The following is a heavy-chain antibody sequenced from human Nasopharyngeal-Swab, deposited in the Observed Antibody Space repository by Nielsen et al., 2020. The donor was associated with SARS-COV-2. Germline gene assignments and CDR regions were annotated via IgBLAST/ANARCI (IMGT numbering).Heavy chain of an antibody. CDR3: ARDPVAMNYYSGLDV. CDR2: IIPITGVT. CDR1: GDTFSSFV. Sequence: SVKVSCKASGDTFSSFVISWVRQAPGQGLEWMGRIIPITGVTNYAQTFQGRVTITADRSSSTAYMELSSLRSEDTAVYYCARDPVAMNYYSGLDVWGQGTTVTVSS. V-gene: IGHV1-69*04. J-gene: IGHJ6*02. D-gene: IGHD3-10*01.